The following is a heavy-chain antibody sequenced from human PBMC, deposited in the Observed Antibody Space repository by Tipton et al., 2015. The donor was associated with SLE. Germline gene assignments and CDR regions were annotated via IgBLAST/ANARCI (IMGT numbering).Heavy chain of an antibody. CDR3: ARSIIVVPAFDY. J-gene: IGHJ4*02. D-gene: IGHD2-2*01. V-gene: IGHV4-34*01. CDR2: INHSGST. CDR1: GGSFSGYY. Sequence: TLSLTCAVYGGSFSGYYWSWIRQPPGKGLEWIGEINHSGSTNYNPSLKSRVTISVDTSKNQFSLKLSSVTAADTAVYYCARSIIVVPAFDYWGQGILVTVAA.